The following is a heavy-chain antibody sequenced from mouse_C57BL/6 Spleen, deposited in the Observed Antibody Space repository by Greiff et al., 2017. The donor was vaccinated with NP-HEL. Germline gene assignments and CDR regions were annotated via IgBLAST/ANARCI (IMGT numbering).Heavy chain of an antibody. Sequence: VQLQQSGPELVKPGASVKISCKASGYTFTDYYMNWVKQSHGKSLEWIGDINPNNGGTSYNQKFKGKATLTVDKSSSTAYMELRSLTSEDSAVYYCARSWDAMDYWGQGTSVTVSS. J-gene: IGHJ4*01. CDR2: INPNNGGT. V-gene: IGHV1-26*01. CDR3: ARSWDAMDY. CDR1: GYTFTDYY.